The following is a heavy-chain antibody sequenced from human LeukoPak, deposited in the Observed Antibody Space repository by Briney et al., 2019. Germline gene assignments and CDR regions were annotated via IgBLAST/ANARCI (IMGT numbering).Heavy chain of an antibody. J-gene: IGHJ4*02. CDR1: GGSISSYY. Sequence: SETLSLTCTVSGGSISSYYWSWIRQPPGKGLEWIGYIYSSGSTNYNPSLKSRVTISVDTSKIQFSLKLSSVTAADTAVYYCASSRRVPGVSIGYFDSWGQGTLVTVSS. CDR2: IYSSGST. CDR3: ASSRRVPGVSIGYFDS. V-gene: IGHV4-59*08. D-gene: IGHD3-10*01.